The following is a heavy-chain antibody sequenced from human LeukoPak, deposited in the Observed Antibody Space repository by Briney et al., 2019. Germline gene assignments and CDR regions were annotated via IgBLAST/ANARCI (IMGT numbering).Heavy chain of an antibody. V-gene: IGHV3-30-3*02. D-gene: IGHD1-1*01. CDR2: ISYDGGNT. CDR3: AKEGTGIHFDY. CDR1: GGTFSSYA. Sequence: SCKASGGTFSSYAIHWVRQAPGKGLEWVAEISYDGGNTYYADSVKGRFTISRDNSKNTLYLQMNSLRAEDTAVYYCAKEGTGIHFDYWGQGTLVTVSS. J-gene: IGHJ4*02.